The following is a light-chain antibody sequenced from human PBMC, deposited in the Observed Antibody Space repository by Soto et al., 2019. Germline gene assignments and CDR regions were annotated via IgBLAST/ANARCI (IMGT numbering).Light chain of an antibody. CDR3: NSYTTNSNRV. J-gene: IGLJ1*01. V-gene: IGLV2-14*01. CDR1: SSDVGAYNY. CDR2: EVT. Sequence: QSALTQPASVSGSPGQSITISCTGTSSDVGAYNYVSWYQHHPGKAPKLMIYEVTNRPSGVSNRFSGSKSGNTASLTISGLQAEDEADYYCNSYTTNSNRVFGTGTKVNV.